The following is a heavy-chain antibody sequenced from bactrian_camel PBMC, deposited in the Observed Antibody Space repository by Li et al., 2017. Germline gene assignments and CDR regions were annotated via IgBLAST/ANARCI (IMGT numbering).Heavy chain of an antibody. CDR2: IRSDGRKL. Sequence: VQLVESGGGLVQPGGSLRLSCAASGFTFSSHGMSWVRQAPGKGLEWVSLIRSDGRKLYYADSVKGRFTISRDNAANALYLQLNNLKAEDSAMYYCASVWNPNCTTISMARGDVDWGVGTQVTVS. CDR1: GFTFSSHG. CDR3: ASVWNPNCTTISMARGDVD. J-gene: IGHJ4*01. V-gene: IGHV3S40*01. D-gene: IGHD7*01.